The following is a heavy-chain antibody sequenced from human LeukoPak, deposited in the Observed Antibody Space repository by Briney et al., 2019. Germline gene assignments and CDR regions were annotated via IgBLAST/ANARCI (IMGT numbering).Heavy chain of an antibody. CDR2: ISAYNGNT. V-gene: IGHV1-18*01. CDR3: ARDQSVRLLQTSSTYFKHVFAI. Sequence: ASVKVSCKPSGYTFTNYGISWVRQAPGLGLAWMGWISAYNGNTNYAQKVQGRVTMTTDTSTSTAYMELRSLRFDDTAVYYCARDQSVRLLQTSSTYFKHVFAIWGQGSMVTVSS. J-gene: IGHJ3*02. CDR1: GYTFTNYG. D-gene: IGHD6-13*01.